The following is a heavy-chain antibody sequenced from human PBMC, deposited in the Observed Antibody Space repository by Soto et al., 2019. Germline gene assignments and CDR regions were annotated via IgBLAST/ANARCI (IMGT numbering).Heavy chain of an antibody. J-gene: IGHJ5*02. Sequence: PGGSLRLSCAASGFTFSSYGMHWVRQAPGKGLEWVAVIWYDGSNKYYADSVKGRFTISRDNSKNTLYLQMNSLRAEDTAVYYCARAKYYYGSGSHNWFDPWGQGTLVTVSS. CDR1: GFTFSSYG. V-gene: IGHV3-33*01. D-gene: IGHD3-10*01. CDR3: ARAKYYYGSGSHNWFDP. CDR2: IWYDGSNK.